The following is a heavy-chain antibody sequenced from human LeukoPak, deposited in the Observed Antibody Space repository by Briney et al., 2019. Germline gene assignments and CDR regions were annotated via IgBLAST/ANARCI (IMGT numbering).Heavy chain of an antibody. D-gene: IGHD3-10*01. V-gene: IGHV1-18*01. CDR1: GYTFTSYG. J-gene: IGHJ4*02. CDR2: ISAYNGNT. CDR3: ARAGSPLLLWFGELFYY. Sequence: ASVKVSCKASGYTFTSYGISWVRQAPGQGLEWMGWISAYNGNTNYAQKLQGRVTMTTDTSTSTAYMELRSLRSDDTAVYYCARAGSPLLLWFGELFYYWGQGTLVTVSS.